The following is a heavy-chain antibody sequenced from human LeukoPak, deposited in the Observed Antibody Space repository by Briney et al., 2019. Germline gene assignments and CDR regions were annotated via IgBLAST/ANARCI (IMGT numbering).Heavy chain of an antibody. D-gene: IGHD5-24*01. V-gene: IGHV4-59*08. CDR1: GGSISSYY. CDR3: ARQMALDY. Sequence: SETLSLTCTVSGGSISSYYWSWIRQPPGKGPEWIGYIYYSGSTNYNPSLKSRVTISVDTSKNQFSLKLSSVTAADTAVYYCARQMALDYWGQGTLVTVSS. CDR2: IYYSGST. J-gene: IGHJ4*02.